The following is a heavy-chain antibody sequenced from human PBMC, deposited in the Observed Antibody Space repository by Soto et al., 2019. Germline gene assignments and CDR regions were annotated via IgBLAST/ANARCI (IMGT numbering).Heavy chain of an antibody. D-gene: IGHD5-12*01. J-gene: IGHJ6*02. CDR1: GGTFSSYA. CDR2: IIPIFGTA. V-gene: IGHV1-69*13. CDR3: ARVPRYSGYLYYYYSGMDV. Sequence: GASVKVSCKASGGTFSSYAISWVRQAPGQGLEWMGGIIPIFGTANYAQKFQGRVTITADESTSTAYMELSSLRSEDTAVYYCARVPRYSGYLYYYYSGMDVWGQGTTVTVSS.